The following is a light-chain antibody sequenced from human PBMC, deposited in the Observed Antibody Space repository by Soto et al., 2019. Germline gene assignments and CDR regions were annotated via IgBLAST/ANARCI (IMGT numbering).Light chain of an antibody. Sequence: QSVLTQPASVSGSPGQSITISCTGTRSDIGSYNNVAWYQKHPGKAPRVMIFGATKRPSGISNRFFGSKSGSTASLTISGLQAEDEADYFCFSYAGSSIWVFGGGTKVTVL. CDR3: FSYAGSSIWV. V-gene: IGLV2-23*01. J-gene: IGLJ3*02. CDR2: GAT. CDR1: RSDIGSYNN.